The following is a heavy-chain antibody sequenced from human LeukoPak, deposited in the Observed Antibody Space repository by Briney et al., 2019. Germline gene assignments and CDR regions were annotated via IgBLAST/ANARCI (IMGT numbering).Heavy chain of an antibody. CDR1: GDSLNTNTW. CDR3: AREIFGARAFQY. D-gene: IGHD3-3*01. Sequence: SETLSLTCAVSGDSLNTNTWWSWVRQPPGKWLEWTGEIFHSGSTNYHPSLESRLTISMDKSKNSFSLRLTSVTAADTAVYYCAREIFGARAFQYWGQGILVTVSS. V-gene: IGHV4-4*02. CDR2: IFHSGST. J-gene: IGHJ4*02.